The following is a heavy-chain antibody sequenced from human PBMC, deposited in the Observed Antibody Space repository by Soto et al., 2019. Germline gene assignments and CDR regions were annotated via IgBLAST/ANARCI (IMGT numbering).Heavy chain of an antibody. CDR3: ASWDSNRHAYDH. Sequence: QLHLQESGPGLVKPSETLSLTCTVSGGSISSSNYYWGWIRQPPGKGLEWIGSIYYSGSSYYTPSLKSRVTISGDTSKNQFSLKLRSVTAADTAVYFCASWDSNRHAYDHWGQGTLVTVSS. D-gene: IGHD3-22*01. CDR2: IYYSGSS. V-gene: IGHV4-39*01. J-gene: IGHJ4*02. CDR1: GGSISSSNYY.